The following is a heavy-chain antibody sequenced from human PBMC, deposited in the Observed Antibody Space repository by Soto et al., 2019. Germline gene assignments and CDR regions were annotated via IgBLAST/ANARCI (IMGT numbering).Heavy chain of an antibody. CDR2: ISYDGSNK. V-gene: IGHV3-30*18. Sequence: GGSLRLSCAASGFTFSSYGMHWVRQAPGKGLEWVAVISYDGSNKYYADSVKGRFTTSRDNSKNTLYLQMNSLRAEDTAVYYCAKGSIAKPGKIYYFDYWGQGTLVTVS. J-gene: IGHJ4*02. D-gene: IGHD6-6*01. CDR3: AKGSIAKPGKIYYFDY. CDR1: GFTFSSYG.